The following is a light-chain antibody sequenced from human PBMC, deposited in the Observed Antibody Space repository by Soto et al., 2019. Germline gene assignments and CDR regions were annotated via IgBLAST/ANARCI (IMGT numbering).Light chain of an antibody. J-gene: IGKJ1*01. V-gene: IGKV3-15*01. CDR1: HSVSNR. CDR3: HQYNNWLWT. CDR2: DAS. Sequence: EKVMTQSPATLSVSPGERATLSCRDSHSVSNRLAWYQQRPGQPPRLLIYDASTRATGIPARFSGSGSGTEFTLTISSLQSEDFAVYYCHQYNNWLWTFGQGTKVEIK.